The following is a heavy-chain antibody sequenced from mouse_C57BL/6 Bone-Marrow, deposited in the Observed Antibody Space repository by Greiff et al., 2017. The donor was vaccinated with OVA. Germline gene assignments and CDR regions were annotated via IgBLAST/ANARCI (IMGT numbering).Heavy chain of an antibody. CDR1: GYTFTSYW. V-gene: IGHV1-53*01. CDR2: INPSNGGT. D-gene: IGHD1-1*01. Sequence: VQLQQPGTELVKPGASVKLSCKASGYTFTSYWMHWVKQRPGQGLEWIGNINPSNGGTNYNEKFKSKATLTVDKSSSTAYMQLSSLTSEDSAVYYGARIGITTVVAMDFDVWGTGTTVTVSS. J-gene: IGHJ1*03. CDR3: ARIGITTVVAMDFDV.